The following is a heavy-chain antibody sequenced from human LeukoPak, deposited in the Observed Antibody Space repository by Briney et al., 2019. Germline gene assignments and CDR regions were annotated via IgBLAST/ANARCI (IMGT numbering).Heavy chain of an antibody. J-gene: IGHJ4*02. Sequence: TGGSLRLSCAASGFTFSSYAMHWVRQAPGKGLEWVAVISYDGSNKYYADSVKGRFTISRDNSKNTLYLQMNSLRAEDTAVYYCAPDHGGFWGQGTLVTVSS. CDR3: APDHGGF. CDR1: GFTFSSYA. CDR2: ISYDGSNK. V-gene: IGHV3-30-3*01. D-gene: IGHD3-16*01.